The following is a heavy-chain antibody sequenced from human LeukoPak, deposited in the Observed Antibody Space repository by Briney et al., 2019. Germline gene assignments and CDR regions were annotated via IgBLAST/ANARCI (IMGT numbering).Heavy chain of an antibody. V-gene: IGHV4-59*02. D-gene: IGHD3-10*01. Sequence: PWETLSLTCTVSGDSVNDYYWNWIRQPPGKGLEWIGYIYYSGSTGYNPSLKSRVTMSVDTSKNQFSLKLNSVTAADTAVYYCARGGARGSSAFDVWGQGTMVIVSA. CDR3: ARGGARGSSAFDV. CDR2: IYYSGST. CDR1: GDSVNDYY. J-gene: IGHJ3*01.